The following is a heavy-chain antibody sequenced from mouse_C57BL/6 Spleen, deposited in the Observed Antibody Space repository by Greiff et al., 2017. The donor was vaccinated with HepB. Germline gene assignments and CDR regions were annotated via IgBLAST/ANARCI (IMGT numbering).Heavy chain of an antibody. D-gene: IGHD2-2*01. CDR2: IWTGGGT. CDR3: ARNGYDGALYYAMDY. CDR1: GFSLTSYA. Sequence: VKLMESGPGLVAPSQSLSITCTVSGFSLTSYAISWVRQPPGKGLEWLGVIWTGGGTNYNSALKSRLSISKDNSKSQGFLKMNSLQTDDTARYYCARNGYDGALYYAMDYWGQGTSVTVSS. V-gene: IGHV2-9-1*01. J-gene: IGHJ4*01.